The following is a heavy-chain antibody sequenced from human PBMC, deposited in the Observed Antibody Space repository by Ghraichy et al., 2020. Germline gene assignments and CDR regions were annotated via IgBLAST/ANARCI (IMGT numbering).Heavy chain of an antibody. V-gene: IGHV4-61*02. D-gene: IGHD1-14*01. CDR2: IYTSGRI. Sequence: SETLSLTCTVSGASISSGDFHWSWIRQPAGKGLECIGRIYTSGRINYNPSLESRVTMSLDTSKNQFSLKLSSVTAADTAVYYCARRNGPFMDFDIWGQGTMVTVSS. CDR3: ARRNGPFMDFDI. CDR1: GASISSGDFH. J-gene: IGHJ3*02.